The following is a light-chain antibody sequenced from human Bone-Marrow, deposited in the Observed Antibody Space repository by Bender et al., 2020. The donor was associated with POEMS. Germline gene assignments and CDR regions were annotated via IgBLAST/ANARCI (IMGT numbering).Light chain of an antibody. Sequence: SYELTQPPSVSVSPGQTARITCSGDVLARKYACWFQQKPGQAPVAVIYEDTKRPSGIPDRFSGSSSGTMATLTISGAQVEDEADYYCYSIDTRDKGNWVFGGGTKLTVL. J-gene: IGLJ3*02. CDR2: EDT. V-gene: IGLV3-10*01. CDR1: VLARKY. CDR3: YSIDTRDKGNWV.